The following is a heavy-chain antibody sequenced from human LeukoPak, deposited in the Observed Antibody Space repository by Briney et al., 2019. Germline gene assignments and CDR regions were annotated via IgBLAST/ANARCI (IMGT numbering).Heavy chain of an antibody. CDR3: ARVPVGSSSWASDY. J-gene: IGHJ4*02. D-gene: IGHD6-13*01. CDR1: GFTVSSNY. Sequence: GGSLRLSCAASGFTVSSNYMSWVRQAPGKGLEWVSVIYSGGSTYYADSVKGRFTISRDNSKNTLYLQMNSLRAEDTAVYYCARVPVGSSSWASDYWGQGTLVTVSS. CDR2: IYSGGST. V-gene: IGHV3-66*02.